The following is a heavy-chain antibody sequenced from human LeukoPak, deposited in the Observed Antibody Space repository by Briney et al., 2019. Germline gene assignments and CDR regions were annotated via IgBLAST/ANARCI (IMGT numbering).Heavy chain of an antibody. Sequence: GGSLSLSCAASGFTFSRHWMHWVRQAPGKGLVWVSRIISDGSSTSYADSVKGRFTISRDNAKNTLNLQMNSLRVEDTAVYYCARRPPIDSSGYYYFDYWGQGTLVTVSS. CDR3: ARRPPIDSSGYYYFDY. D-gene: IGHD3-22*01. CDR2: IISDGSST. J-gene: IGHJ4*02. CDR1: GFTFSRHW. V-gene: IGHV3-74*01.